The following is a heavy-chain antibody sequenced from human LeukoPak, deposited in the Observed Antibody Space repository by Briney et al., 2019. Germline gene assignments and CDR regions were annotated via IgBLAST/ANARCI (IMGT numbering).Heavy chain of an antibody. Sequence: SETLSLTCTVSGGSISSYYWSWIRQPAGKGLEWIGRIYTSGSTNYNPSLKSRVTMSVDTSKNQFSLKLSSVTAADTAVYYCATGVVRFLEYYMDVWGKGTTVTVSS. CDR3: ATGVVRFLEYYMDV. D-gene: IGHD3-3*01. CDR1: GGSISSYY. CDR2: IYTSGST. V-gene: IGHV4-4*07. J-gene: IGHJ6*03.